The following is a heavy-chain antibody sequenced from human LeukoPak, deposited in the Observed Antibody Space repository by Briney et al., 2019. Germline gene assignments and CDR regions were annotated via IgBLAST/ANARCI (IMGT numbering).Heavy chain of an antibody. D-gene: IGHD1-26*01. CDR2: MNPTSGNT. V-gene: IGHV1-8*02. J-gene: IGHJ6*03. Sequence: ASVKVSCKASGYTFTTYDINWVRQATGQGLEWMGWMNPTSGNTGYAQKFQGRVTMTRDTSISTAYMELSRLRSDDTAVYYCATWELPTRYMDVWGKGTTVTVSS. CDR3: ATWELPTRYMDV. CDR1: GYTFTTYD.